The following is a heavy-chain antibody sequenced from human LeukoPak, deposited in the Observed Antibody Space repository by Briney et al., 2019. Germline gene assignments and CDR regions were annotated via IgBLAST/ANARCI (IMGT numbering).Heavy chain of an antibody. Sequence: GGSLRLSCSASGFTFSIRPMHWVRQAPGKGLEYVSDSSANGGSTYSADSVKGRFIISRDNSKNTVYLQMSSLRPEDTALYYCVTQISGWVYWGQGTLVTVSS. V-gene: IGHV3-64D*06. CDR2: SSANGGST. J-gene: IGHJ4*02. CDR3: VTQISGWVY. D-gene: IGHD6-19*01. CDR1: GFTFSIRP.